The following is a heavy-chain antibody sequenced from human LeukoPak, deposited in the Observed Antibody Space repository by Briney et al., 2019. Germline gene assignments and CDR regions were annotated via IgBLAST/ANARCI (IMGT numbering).Heavy chain of an antibody. D-gene: IGHD6-19*01. Sequence: GGSLRLSCAASGFTFSSYSMNWVRQAPGKGLEWVSYISTSSSTIYYADSVKGRFTISRDNAKNSLYLQMNSLRAEDTAVYYCARDLPSGWYYFDYWGQGTLVTVSS. CDR2: ISTSSSTI. CDR3: ARDLPSGWYYFDY. CDR1: GFTFSSYS. V-gene: IGHV3-48*04. J-gene: IGHJ4*02.